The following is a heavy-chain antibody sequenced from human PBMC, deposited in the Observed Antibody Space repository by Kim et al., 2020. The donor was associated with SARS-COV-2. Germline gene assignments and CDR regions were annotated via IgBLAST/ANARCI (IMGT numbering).Heavy chain of an antibody. V-gene: IGHV3-23*01. J-gene: IGHJ5*02. CDR2: ISGSGTSR. Sequence: GGSLRLSCAGSGFTFSSYAMSWVRQAPGKGLEWVSAISGSGTSRYYADSVRGLFTISRDNSKNTLYLQMNSLRAEDTAIYYCATATAGISTFDPWGQGTLVTVSS. CDR1: GFTFSSYA. CDR3: ATATAGISTFDP. D-gene: IGHD3-3*02.